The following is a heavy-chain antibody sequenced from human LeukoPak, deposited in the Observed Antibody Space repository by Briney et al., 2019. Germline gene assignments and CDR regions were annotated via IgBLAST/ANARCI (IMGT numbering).Heavy chain of an antibody. CDR3: AKERGAAAANSFDP. V-gene: IGHV3-30-3*02. CDR2: ISYDGRNK. CDR1: GFTFSSYA. D-gene: IGHD6-13*01. J-gene: IGHJ5*02. Sequence: GSLRLSCAASGFTFSSYAMEGVGQAEGKGVGWVAVISYDGRNKYYADSVKGRFTISRDNSKNTLYLQMNSLRAEDTAVYYCAKERGAAAANSFDPWGQGTLVPVSS.